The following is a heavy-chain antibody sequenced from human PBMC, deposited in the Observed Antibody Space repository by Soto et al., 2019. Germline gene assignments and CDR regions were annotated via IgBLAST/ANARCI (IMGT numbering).Heavy chain of an antibody. CDR3: ASSGSGWYLY. Sequence: QVQLVQSGAEVKKPGASVKVSCKASGYTFTSYDINWVRQATGQGLEWMGWMNPNSGNTGYAQKFQGIGTMTRNTSISTAYIERRRLRSEDTAVYYWASSGSGWYLYWGQGTLVTVSS. CDR2: MNPNSGNT. CDR1: GYTFTSYD. V-gene: IGHV1-8*01. J-gene: IGHJ4*02. D-gene: IGHD6-19*01.